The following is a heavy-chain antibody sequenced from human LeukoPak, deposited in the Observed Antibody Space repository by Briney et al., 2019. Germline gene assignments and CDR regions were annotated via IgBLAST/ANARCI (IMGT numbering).Heavy chain of an antibody. V-gene: IGHV3-49*04. Sequence: GGSLRLSCTASGFTFGDYAMSWDRQAPGKGLEWVGFIRSKAYGGTTEYAASVKGRFTISRDDSKSIAYLQMNSLKTEDTAVYYCTRTRGYSYGFSDYWGQGTLVTVSS. CDR3: TRTRGYSYGFSDY. D-gene: IGHD5-18*01. CDR2: IRSKAYGGTT. CDR1: GFTFGDYA. J-gene: IGHJ4*02.